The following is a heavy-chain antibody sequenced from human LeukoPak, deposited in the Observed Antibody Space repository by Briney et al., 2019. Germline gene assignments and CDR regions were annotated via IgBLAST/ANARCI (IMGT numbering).Heavy chain of an antibody. D-gene: IGHD4-17*01. J-gene: IGHJ4*02. Sequence: SETLSLTCTASGGSISSYYWSWIRQPPGKGLEWIGYIYYSGSTNYNPSLKSRVTISVDTSKNQFSLKLSSVTAADTAVYYCARATMRTVTTFDYWGQGTLVTVSS. V-gene: IGHV4-59*01. CDR1: GGSISSYY. CDR2: IYYSGST. CDR3: ARATMRTVTTFDY.